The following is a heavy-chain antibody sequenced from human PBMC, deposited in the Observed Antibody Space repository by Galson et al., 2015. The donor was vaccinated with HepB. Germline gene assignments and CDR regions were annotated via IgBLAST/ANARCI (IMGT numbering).Heavy chain of an antibody. V-gene: IGHV3-30*18. CDR1: GFTFSRYG. Sequence: SLRLSCAASGFTFSRYGMHWVRQAPGKGLEWVAVIWYDGSNKYYADSVKGRFTISRDNSKNTLYLQMSSLRADDTAVYYCAKDAGGLTYYFDYWGQGTLVTVSS. CDR3: AKDAGGLTYYFDY. J-gene: IGHJ4*02. D-gene: IGHD3-16*01. CDR2: IWYDGSNK.